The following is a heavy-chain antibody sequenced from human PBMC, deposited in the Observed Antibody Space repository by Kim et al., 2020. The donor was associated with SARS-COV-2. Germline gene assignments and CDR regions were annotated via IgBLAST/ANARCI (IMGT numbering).Heavy chain of an antibody. V-gene: IGHV4-39*07. Sequence: NPSLKRRVPISVYTSKSQFSLKLSSVTAADTAVYYCARDVTSSGPYYFDYWGQGTLVTVSS. CDR3: ARDVTSSGPYYFDY. J-gene: IGHJ4*02. D-gene: IGHD3-22*01.